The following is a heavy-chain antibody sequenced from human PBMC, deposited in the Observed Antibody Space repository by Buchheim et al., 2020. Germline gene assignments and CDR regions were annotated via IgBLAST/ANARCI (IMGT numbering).Heavy chain of an antibody. CDR2: IRSKAYGGTT. CDR3: TRVGSGYYDSSGYYYPYYYYYYGMDV. CDR1: GFTFGDYA. D-gene: IGHD3-22*01. Sequence: EVQLVESGGGLVQPGRSLRLSCTASGFTFGDYAMSWFRQAPGKGLEWVGFIRSKAYGGTTEYAASVKGRFTISRDDSKSIAYLQMNSLKTEDTAVYYCTRVGSGYYDSSGYYYPYYYYYYGMDVWGQGTT. V-gene: IGHV3-49*03. J-gene: IGHJ6*02.